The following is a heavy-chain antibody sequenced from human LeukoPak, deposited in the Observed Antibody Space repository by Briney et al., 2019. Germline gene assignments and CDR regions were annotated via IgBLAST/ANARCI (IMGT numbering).Heavy chain of an antibody. J-gene: IGHJ4*02. CDR1: GGTFSSYA. V-gene: IGHV1-69*05. CDR2: IIPIFGTA. Sequence: ASVKVCCKVSGGTFSSYAISWVRQAPGQGLEWMGGIIPIFGTANYAQKFQGRVTITTDESTSTAYMELSSLRSEDTAVYYCARVEGSSSSGGSFDYWGQGTLVTVSS. D-gene: IGHD6-6*01. CDR3: ARVEGSSSSGGSFDY.